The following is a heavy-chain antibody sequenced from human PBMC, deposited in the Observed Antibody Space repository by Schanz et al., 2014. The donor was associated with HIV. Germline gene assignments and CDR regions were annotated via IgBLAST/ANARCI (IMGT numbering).Heavy chain of an antibody. V-gene: IGHV3-23*01. D-gene: IGHD2-8*01. CDR3: ASGWCTEGACHPYYHYYGMGV. Sequence: EVQLLEFGGGLVRPGESLRLSCLASGFTFNNYAMSWVRQAPGKGLEWVAVINWNGDTTYYADSVKGRFTISRDNSNNVLFLHMPTLRAEDTAVYYCASGWCTEGACHPYYHYYGMGVWGQGTLLTVSS. J-gene: IGHJ6*02. CDR1: GFTFNNYA. CDR2: INWNGDTT.